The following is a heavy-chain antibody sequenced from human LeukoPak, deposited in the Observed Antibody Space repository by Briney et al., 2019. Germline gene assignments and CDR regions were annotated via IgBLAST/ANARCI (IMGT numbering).Heavy chain of an antibody. CDR1: GFSISTYG. J-gene: IGHJ4*02. Sequence: PGGSLRLSCAASGFSISTYGMTWVRQAPGKGLEWVSSISTSSTYKFYADSVKGRFTISRDNAKNSLFLQMNSLRAEDTALYYCARAVVIAATGRGPDYWGQRTLVTVAS. V-gene: IGHV3-21*01. CDR3: ARAVVIAATGRGPDY. D-gene: IGHD2-15*01. CDR2: ISTSSTYK.